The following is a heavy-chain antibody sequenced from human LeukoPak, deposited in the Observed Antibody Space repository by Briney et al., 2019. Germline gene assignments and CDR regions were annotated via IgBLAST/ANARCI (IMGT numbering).Heavy chain of an antibody. D-gene: IGHD7-27*01. CDR2: INHSGST. J-gene: IGHJ4*02. CDR3: VRTPPTWGADF. CDR1: GGSFSGYY. V-gene: IGHV4-34*03. Sequence: PSETLSLTCAVYGGSFSGYYWSWIRQPPGKGLEWIGEINHSGSTNYNPSLKSRVTISVDTSKNQFSLKLSSLTCEDTAVYYCVRTPPTWGADFWGQGTLVTVSS.